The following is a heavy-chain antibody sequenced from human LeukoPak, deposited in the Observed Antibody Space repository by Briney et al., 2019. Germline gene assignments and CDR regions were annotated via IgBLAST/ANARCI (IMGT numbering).Heavy chain of an antibody. D-gene: IGHD6-19*01. CDR3: ATDSSGWVDFDY. V-gene: IGHV1-8*01. CDR1: GYTFTSYD. J-gene: IGHJ4*02. CDR2: MNPNSGNT. Sequence: ASVKVSCKASGYTFTSYDINWVRQATGQGLEWMGWMNPNSGNTGYAQKFQGRVTMTEDTSTDTAYMELSSLRSEDTAVYYCATDSSGWVDFDYWGQGTLVTVSS.